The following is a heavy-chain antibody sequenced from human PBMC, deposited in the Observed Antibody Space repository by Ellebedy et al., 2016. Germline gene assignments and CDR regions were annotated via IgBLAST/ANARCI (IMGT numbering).Heavy chain of an antibody. Sequence: GGSLRLXCAASRFTFNNYAMNWVRQAPGKGLEWVSSISSSSSYIYYADSVKGRFTISRDNAKNSLYLQMNSLRAEDTAVYYCARDLEGIAVAGDFDYWGQGTLVTVSS. CDR2: ISSSSSYI. CDR1: RFTFNNYA. V-gene: IGHV3-21*01. CDR3: ARDLEGIAVAGDFDY. J-gene: IGHJ4*02. D-gene: IGHD6-19*01.